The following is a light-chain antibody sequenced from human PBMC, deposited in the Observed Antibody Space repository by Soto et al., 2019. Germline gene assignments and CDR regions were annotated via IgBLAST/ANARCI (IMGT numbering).Light chain of an antibody. V-gene: IGKV1-16*02. J-gene: IGKJ5*01. Sequence: DIQMTQSPSTLVASVGDTVTITCRASQSFSNWLAWYQQKPGKAPKSLIYAASSLRSGVPSKFSGSGSGTDLTLTISNLQPEDFATYYCQHYNTYPITFGQGTRLEI. CDR2: AAS. CDR1: QSFSNW. CDR3: QHYNTYPIT.